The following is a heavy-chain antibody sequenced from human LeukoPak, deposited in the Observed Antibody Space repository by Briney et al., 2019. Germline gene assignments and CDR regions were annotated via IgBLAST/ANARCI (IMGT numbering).Heavy chain of an antibody. J-gene: IGHJ4*02. CDR2: ISWNSGSI. CDR1: GFTFDDYA. D-gene: IGHD3-22*01. CDR3: AKDHGYYYDSSGYYGWFDY. V-gene: IGHV3-9*01. Sequence: PGRSLRLSCAASGFTFDDYAMHWVRQAPGKGLEWVSGISWNSGSIGDADSVEGRFTISRDNAKNSLYLQMNSLRAEDTALYYCAKDHGYYYDSSGYYGWFDYWGQGTLVTVSS.